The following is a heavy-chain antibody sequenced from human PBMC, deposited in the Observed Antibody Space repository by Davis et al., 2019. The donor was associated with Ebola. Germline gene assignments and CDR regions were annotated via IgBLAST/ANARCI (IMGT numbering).Heavy chain of an antibody. J-gene: IGHJ6*02. Sequence: GGSLRLSCAASGFTFSNYNMNWVRQAPGKGLEWVSSISSGSKYIYYADSLRGRFTISRDNTKNSLYLQVNSLGADDTGVYHCARDPEDVVTILGVMHYGMDVWGQGTTVTVSS. D-gene: IGHD3-3*01. CDR1: GFTFSNYN. CDR2: ISSGSKYI. CDR3: ARDPEDVVTILGVMHYGMDV. V-gene: IGHV3-21*01.